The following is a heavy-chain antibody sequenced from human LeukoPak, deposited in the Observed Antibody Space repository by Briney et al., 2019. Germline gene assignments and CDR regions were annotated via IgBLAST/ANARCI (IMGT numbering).Heavy chain of an antibody. CDR1: GFTFDDFG. D-gene: IGHD4-17*01. V-gene: IGHV3-21*01. Sequence: GGSLRLSCAASGFTFDDFGMSWVRQAPGKGLEWVSSISSSSSYIYYADSVKGRFTISRDNAKNSLYLQMNSLRAEDTAVYYCARGGGDLISWGQGTLVTVSS. CDR3: ARGGGDLIS. CDR2: ISSSSSYI. J-gene: IGHJ5*02.